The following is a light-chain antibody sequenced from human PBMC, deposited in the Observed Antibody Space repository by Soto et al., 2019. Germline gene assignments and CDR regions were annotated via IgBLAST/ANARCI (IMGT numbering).Light chain of an antibody. CDR3: TSWTTSTTMI. V-gene: IGLV2-14*03. J-gene: IGLJ2*01. Sequence: QSALTQPASVSGSPGQSITISCTGTSSDIGAYNFVSWYQQHPGKAPKLMLYDVNIRPSGVSNRFSGSKSGSTASLTISGLHAEDEADYYCTSWTTSTTMIFGGGTKLTVL. CDR2: DVN. CDR1: SSDIGAYNF.